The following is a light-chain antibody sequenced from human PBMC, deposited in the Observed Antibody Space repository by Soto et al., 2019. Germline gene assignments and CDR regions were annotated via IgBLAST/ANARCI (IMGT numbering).Light chain of an antibody. J-gene: IGKJ4*01. CDR3: QQYGSSPLT. CDR1: QSVSSNY. V-gene: IGKV3-20*01. CDR2: GAS. Sequence: EIVLTQSPGTLSLSPGERATLSCRASQSVSSNYLAWYQQKPGQAPRLLIDGASSRATGIPDRFSASGSGTDFTLTVSRLEPEDFAMYYCQQYGSSPLTFGGGSKVEIK.